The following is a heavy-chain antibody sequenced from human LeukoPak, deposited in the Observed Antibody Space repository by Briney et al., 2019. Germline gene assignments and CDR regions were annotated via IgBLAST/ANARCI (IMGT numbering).Heavy chain of an antibody. V-gene: IGHV1-46*01. D-gene: IGHD6-13*01. CDR1: GYTFTSDY. CDR3: ARERGVHYSSSWHGRWFDP. Sequence: ASVKVSCKASGYTFTSDYMHCVRQAPGQGLEWMGIINPSGGSTSYAQKFQGRVTMTRDMSTSTVYMELSSLRSEDTAVYYCARERGVHYSSSWHGRWFDPWGQGTLVTVSS. J-gene: IGHJ5*02. CDR2: INPSGGST.